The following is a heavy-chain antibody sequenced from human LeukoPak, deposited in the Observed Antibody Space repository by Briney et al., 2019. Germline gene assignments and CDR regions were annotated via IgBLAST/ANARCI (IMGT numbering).Heavy chain of an antibody. D-gene: IGHD3-3*01. Sequence: SETLSLTCTVSGGSITSYYWNWIRQPPGKGLEWIGYIYTGGNTFYNPSLKSRATISVDTSKNQCSLKLNSVTAADTAIYYCARSVSPNWSGYFWFDPWGQGTLVTVSS. J-gene: IGHJ5*02. CDR3: ARSVSPNWSGYFWFDP. V-gene: IGHV4-4*09. CDR2: IYTGGNT. CDR1: GGSITSYY.